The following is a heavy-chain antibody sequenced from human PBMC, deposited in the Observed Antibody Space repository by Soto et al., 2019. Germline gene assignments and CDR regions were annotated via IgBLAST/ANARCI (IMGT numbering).Heavy chain of an antibody. D-gene: IGHD3-16*02. Sequence: SGTLSLTCSVSGGSVSNKTYYWSWIRQPPGKRLEWIGYVYYSGTTNYNPSLKSRVTISVDLSKNQFSLRLTSVTAADTAMYYCARTLLIVYTIIPDDFDLWGRGTLVTVSS. CDR3: ARTLLIVYTIIPDDFDL. CDR1: GGSVSNKTYY. V-gene: IGHV4-61*01. CDR2: VYYSGTT. J-gene: IGHJ4*02.